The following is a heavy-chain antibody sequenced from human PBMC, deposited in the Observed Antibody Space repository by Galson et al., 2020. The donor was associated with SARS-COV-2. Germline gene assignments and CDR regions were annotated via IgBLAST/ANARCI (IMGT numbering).Heavy chain of an antibody. CDR1: GFSLSTSGVG. CDR3: ARVLLWFGELLEGWCDP. Sequence: SGPTLVKPTQTLTLTCTFSGFSLSTSGVGVGWIRQPPGKALEWLALIYWNDDKRYSPSLKSRLTITKDTSKNQVVLTMTNMDPVDTATYYCARVLLWFGELLEGWCDPWGQGTLVTVSS. V-gene: IGHV2-5*01. D-gene: IGHD3-10*01. J-gene: IGHJ5*02. CDR2: IYWNDDK.